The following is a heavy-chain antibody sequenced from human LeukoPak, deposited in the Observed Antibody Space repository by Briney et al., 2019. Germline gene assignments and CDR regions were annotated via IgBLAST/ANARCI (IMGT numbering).Heavy chain of an antibody. V-gene: IGHV3-23*01. D-gene: IGHD1-26*01. CDR3: AKAFAFVGANFFDY. Sequence: LTGGSLRLSCAASGFTFSSYAMSWVRQAPGKGLEWVSAIGDTTYYADSVEGRFTISRDNSKNTLYLQMNSLRAEDAAIYYCAKAFAFVGANFFDYWGQRTLVTVSS. J-gene: IGHJ4*02. CDR2: IGDTT. CDR1: GFTFSSYA.